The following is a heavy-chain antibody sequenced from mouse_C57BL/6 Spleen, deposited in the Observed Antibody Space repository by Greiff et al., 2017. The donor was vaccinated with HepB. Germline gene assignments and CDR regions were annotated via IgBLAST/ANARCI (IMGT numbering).Heavy chain of an antibody. CDR1: GYTFTSYW. CDR3: ARDEGYWYFDV. CDR2: IDPSDSYT. Sequence: QVQLQQSGAELVKPGASVKLSCKASGYTFTSYWMQCVKQRPGQGLEWIGEIDPSDSYTNYNQKFKGKATLTVDTSSSTAYMQLSSLTSEDSAVYYCARDEGYWYFDVWGTGTTVTVSS. V-gene: IGHV1-50*01. J-gene: IGHJ1*03.